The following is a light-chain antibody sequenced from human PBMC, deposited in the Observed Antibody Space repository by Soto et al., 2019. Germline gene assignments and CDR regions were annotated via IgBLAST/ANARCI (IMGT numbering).Light chain of an antibody. CDR1: QSLLYSDGNTY. J-gene: IGKJ5*01. CDR2: KVS. V-gene: IGKV2-30*01. Sequence: DVVMTQSPLSLPVTLGQPASISCRSSQSLLYSDGNTYLNWFQQSPGQSPRRLIYKVSNRDSGVPDRFSGSGSGTDFALKISRVEAEDVGVYYCMQGTHWPITFGQGTRLEIK. CDR3: MQGTHWPIT.